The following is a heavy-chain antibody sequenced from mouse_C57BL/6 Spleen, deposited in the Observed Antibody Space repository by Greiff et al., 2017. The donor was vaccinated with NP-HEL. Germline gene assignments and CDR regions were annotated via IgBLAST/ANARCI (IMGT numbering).Heavy chain of an antibody. V-gene: IGHV1-82*01. Sequence: LVESGPELVKPGASVKISCKASGYAFSSSWMNWVKQRPGKGLEWIGRIYPGDGDTNYNGKFKGKATLTADKSSSTAYMQLSSLTSEDSAVYFCARAVDSSGYFDYWGQGTTLTVSS. CDR1: GYAFSSSW. CDR2: IYPGDGDT. D-gene: IGHD3-2*02. CDR3: ARAVDSSGYFDY. J-gene: IGHJ2*01.